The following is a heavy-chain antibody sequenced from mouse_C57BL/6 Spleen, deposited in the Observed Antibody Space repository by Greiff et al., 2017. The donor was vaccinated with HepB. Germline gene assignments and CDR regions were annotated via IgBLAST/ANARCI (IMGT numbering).Heavy chain of an antibody. V-gene: IGHV1-52*01. CDR2: IDPSDSET. J-gene: IGHJ4*01. CDR3: ATDSSGYPYYAMDY. CDR1: GYTFTSYW. Sequence: QVQLQQPGAELVRPGSSVKLSCKASGYTFTSYWMHWVKQRPIQGLEWIGNIDPSDSETHYNQKFKDKATLTADKPSSTAYMQLSSLTSEDSAVYYCATDSSGYPYYAMDYWGQGTSVTVSS. D-gene: IGHD3-2*02.